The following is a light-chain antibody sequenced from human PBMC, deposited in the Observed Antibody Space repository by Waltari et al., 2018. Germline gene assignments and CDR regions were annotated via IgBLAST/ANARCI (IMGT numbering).Light chain of an antibody. J-gene: IGKJ5*01. V-gene: IGKV3-15*01. CDR2: GAS. CDR3: QQYNTWPPIT. Sequence: EIVMTQSPATLSVSPGERATLSCRASQSLSDNLAWYQQKPGQAPRLLIYGASTRATGIPARFSVSESGTDFTLTISSLQSEDLAIYYCQQYNTWPPITFCRGTRLEIK. CDR1: QSLSDN.